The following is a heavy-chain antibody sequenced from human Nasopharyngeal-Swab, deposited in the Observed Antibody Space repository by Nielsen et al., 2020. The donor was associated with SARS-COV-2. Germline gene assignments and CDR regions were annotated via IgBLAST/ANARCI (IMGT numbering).Heavy chain of an antibody. Sequence: ASVKVSCKASGYTFTSYDINWVRQATGQGLEWMGWMNPNSGNTGYAQKFQGRVTMTRNTSISTAYMELSSLGSEDTAVYYCARGFLRSLGGSYYYYGMDVWGQGTTVTVSS. V-gene: IGHV1-8*01. CDR1: GYTFTSYD. D-gene: IGHD2/OR15-2a*01. CDR3: ARGFLRSLGGSYYYYGMDV. J-gene: IGHJ6*02. CDR2: MNPNSGNT.